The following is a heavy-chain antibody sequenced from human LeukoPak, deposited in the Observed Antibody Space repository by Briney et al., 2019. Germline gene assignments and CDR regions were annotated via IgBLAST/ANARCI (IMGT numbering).Heavy chain of an antibody. CDR2: TYYRSKWYN. D-gene: IGHD4-17*01. Sequence: SQTLSLTCAISGDSVSSNSAAWNWIRQSPSRGLEWLGRTYYRSKWYNDYAVSVKSRITINPDTSKNQFSLQLNSVTPEDTAVYYCARDRVTTTRDYYYYYMDVWGKGTTVTVSS. V-gene: IGHV6-1*01. CDR1: GDSVSSNSAA. CDR3: ARDRVTTTRDYYYYYMDV. J-gene: IGHJ6*03.